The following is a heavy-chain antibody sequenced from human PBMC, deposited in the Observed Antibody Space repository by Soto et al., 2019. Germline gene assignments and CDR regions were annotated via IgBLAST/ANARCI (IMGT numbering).Heavy chain of an antibody. J-gene: IGHJ6*03. D-gene: IGHD6-13*01. Sequence: VASVKVSCKASGYTFTSYAMHWVRQAPGQRLEWMGWINAGNGNTKYSQKFQGRVTITRDTSASTAYMELSSLRSEDTAVYYCARDILAASTYYYYYMDVWGKGTTVTVSS. CDR3: ARDILAASTYYYYYMDV. CDR1: GYTFTSYA. V-gene: IGHV1-3*01. CDR2: INAGNGNT.